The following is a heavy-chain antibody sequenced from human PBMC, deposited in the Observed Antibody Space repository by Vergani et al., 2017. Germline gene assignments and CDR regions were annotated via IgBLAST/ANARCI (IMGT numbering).Heavy chain of an antibody. D-gene: IGHD2-15*01. Sequence: QVRLVESGGGVVQPGRSLRLSCAASGFSFTSYGMHWVRQPPGKGLEWVATISFDGNKKDYTEAVRGRFTISRDSSKTLYLQMDSLRAEDTAVYYCAKDPRSGPYYYYYYMDVWGKGTTVTVSS. CDR2: ISFDGNKK. CDR1: GFSFTSYG. CDR3: AKDPRSGPYYYYYYMDV. V-gene: IGHV3-30*18. J-gene: IGHJ6*03.